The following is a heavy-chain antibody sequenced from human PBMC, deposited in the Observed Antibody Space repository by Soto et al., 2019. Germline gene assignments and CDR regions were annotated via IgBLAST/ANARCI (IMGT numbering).Heavy chain of an antibody. D-gene: IGHD4-17*01. CDR1: GGSISSGGYY. V-gene: IGHV4-31*03. CDR3: AREPHGDLGPPYYFDY. J-gene: IGHJ4*02. Sequence: LSLTCTVSGGSISSGGYYWSWIRQHPGKGLEWIGYIYYSGSTYYNPSLKSRVTISVDTSKNQFSLKLSSVTAADTAVYYCAREPHGDLGPPYYFDYWGQGTLVTVSS. CDR2: IYYSGST.